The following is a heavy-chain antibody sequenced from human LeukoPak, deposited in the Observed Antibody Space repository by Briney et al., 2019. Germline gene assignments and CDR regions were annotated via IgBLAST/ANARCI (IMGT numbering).Heavy chain of an antibody. CDR3: DRELGGSSSSSVNWFDP. J-gene: IGHJ5*02. V-gene: IGHV4-31*03. CDR2: IYYSWST. CDR1: GGSISSGGYY. Sequence: PSETLSLTCTVSGGSISSGGYYWSWIRQHPGKGLEGIGYIYYSWSTYYNPSLKSRVTISVDTSKNQFSLKLSSVTAADTAVYYCDRELGGSSSSSVNWFDPWGQGTLVSVSS. D-gene: IGHD6-6*01.